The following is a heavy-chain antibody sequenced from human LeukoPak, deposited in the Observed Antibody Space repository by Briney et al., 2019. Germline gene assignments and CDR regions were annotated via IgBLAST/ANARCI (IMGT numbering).Heavy chain of an antibody. CDR2: IYHSGST. D-gene: IGHD5/OR15-5a*01. V-gene: IGHV4-38-2*01. CDR1: GYSISSGYY. Sequence: SETLSLTCAVSGYSISSGYYWGWIRQPPGKGLEWIGGIYHSGSTYYNPSLKSRVTISVDTSKNQFSLKLSSVTAADTAVYYCARHAPGSVSDTFDYWGQGTLVTVSS. J-gene: IGHJ4*02. CDR3: ARHAPGSVSDTFDY.